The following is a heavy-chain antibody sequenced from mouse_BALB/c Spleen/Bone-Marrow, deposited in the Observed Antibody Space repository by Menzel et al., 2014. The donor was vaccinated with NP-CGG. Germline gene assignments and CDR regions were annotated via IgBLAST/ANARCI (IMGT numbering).Heavy chain of an antibody. CDR1: GYTFNNYW. CDR3: ARRGEYYGAMDY. CDR2: INPTNGRT. Sequence: VQLPQSGAELVKPGASVKLSCRASGYTFNNYWMYWVKQRPGQGLEWIGEINPTNGRTNYNEKFKRKATLTVDNSSSAAYMQLSSLTSEDSAVYYCARRGEYYGAMDYWGQGTSVTVSS. V-gene: IGHV1S81*02. D-gene: IGHD1-1*01. J-gene: IGHJ4*01.